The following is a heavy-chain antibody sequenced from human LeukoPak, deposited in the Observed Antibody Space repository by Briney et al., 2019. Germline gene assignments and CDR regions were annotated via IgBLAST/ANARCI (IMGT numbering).Heavy chain of an antibody. CDR2: IWDDGSNK. V-gene: IGHV3-33*01. J-gene: IGHJ3*02. Sequence: GESLKISCAASGFTFSSYGMHWVRQAPGKGLEWVAVIWDDGSNKYYADSVKGQFTISRDNSKNTLYLQVSSLRAEDTAVYYCARDGNFGYDAFDIWGQGTMVTVSS. CDR3: ARDGNFGYDAFDI. CDR1: GFTFSSYG. D-gene: IGHD3-10*01.